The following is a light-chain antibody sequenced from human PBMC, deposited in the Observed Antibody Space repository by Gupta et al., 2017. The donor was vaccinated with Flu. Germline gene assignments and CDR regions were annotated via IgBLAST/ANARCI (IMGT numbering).Light chain of an antibody. V-gene: IGKV1-39*01. J-gene: IGKJ1*01. CDR1: QNINKN. CDR2: AAS. CDR3: QQSYNIAAWT. Sequence: DIQMTQSPSSLSASVGDRVTISCRASQNINKNLNWYQQKPGKAPKLLIHAASTLHSGVPSRFSGSGSGTDFTLTIRSRQPDDFATYYCQQSYNIAAWTFGQGTKVEI.